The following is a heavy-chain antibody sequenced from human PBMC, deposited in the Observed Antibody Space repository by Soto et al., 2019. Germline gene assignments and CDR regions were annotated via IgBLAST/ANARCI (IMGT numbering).Heavy chain of an antibody. CDR1: GGTFSSYA. Sequence: ASVKVSCKASGGTFSSYAISWVRQAPGQGLEWMGGIIPIFGTANYAQKFQGRVTITADESTSTAYMELSSLRSEDTAVYYCARGPMAKIYYYYYGMDVWGQGTTVTVSS. CDR2: IIPIFGTA. V-gene: IGHV1-69*13. J-gene: IGHJ6*02. D-gene: IGHD3-10*01. CDR3: ARGPMAKIYYYYYGMDV.